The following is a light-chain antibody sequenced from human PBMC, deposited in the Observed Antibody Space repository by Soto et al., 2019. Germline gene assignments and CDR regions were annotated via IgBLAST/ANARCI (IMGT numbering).Light chain of an antibody. CDR3: QQYTNCPS. CDR2: GAS. J-gene: IGKJ1*01. CDR1: QSVSSN. Sequence: EIVMTQSPATLSVSPGERATLSCRASQSVSSNLAWYQQKPGQAPRLLIYGASTRATGIPARFSGSGSGTEFTLTISSLQSEDFAVYHCQQYTNCPSCGQGPKV. V-gene: IGKV3-15*01.